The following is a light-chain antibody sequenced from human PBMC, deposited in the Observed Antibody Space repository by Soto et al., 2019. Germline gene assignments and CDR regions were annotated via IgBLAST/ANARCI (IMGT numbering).Light chain of an antibody. CDR3: SSYTSSSTPYV. J-gene: IGLJ1*01. Sequence: ITISXTGTSSDVGGYNYVSWYQQHPGKAPNLMIYDVSNRPSGVSNRFSGSKSGNTASLTISGLQAEDEADYYCSSYTSSSTPYVFGTGTKVTV. V-gene: IGLV2-14*04. CDR1: SSDVGGYNY. CDR2: DVS.